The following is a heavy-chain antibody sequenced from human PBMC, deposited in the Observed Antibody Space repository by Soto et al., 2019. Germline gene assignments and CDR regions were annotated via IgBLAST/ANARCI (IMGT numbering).Heavy chain of an antibody. Sequence: GASVKVSCKASGYTFTSYDINWVRQATGQGLEWMGWMNPNSGNTGYAQKFQGRVTMTRNTSISTAYMELSSLRSEDTAVYYCARGGKVTIVRGVRYYYYYGMDVWGQGTTVTVSS. CDR3: ARGGKVTIVRGVRYYYYYGMDV. V-gene: IGHV1-8*01. CDR2: MNPNSGNT. J-gene: IGHJ6*02. D-gene: IGHD3-10*01. CDR1: GYTFTSYD.